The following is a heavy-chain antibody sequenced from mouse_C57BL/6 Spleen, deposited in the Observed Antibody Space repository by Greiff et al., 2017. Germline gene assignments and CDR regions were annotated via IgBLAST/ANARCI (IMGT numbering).Heavy chain of an antibody. CDR3: ARAGNWAPCDY. Sequence: QVHVKQPGAELVKPGASVKMSCKASGYTFTSYWITWVKQRPGQGLEWIGDIYPGSGSTNYNEKFKSKATLTVDTSSSTAYMQLSSLTSEDSAVYYCARAGNWAPCDYWGQGTTLTVSS. V-gene: IGHV1-55*01. J-gene: IGHJ2*01. D-gene: IGHD4-1*01. CDR1: GYTFTSYW. CDR2: IYPGSGST.